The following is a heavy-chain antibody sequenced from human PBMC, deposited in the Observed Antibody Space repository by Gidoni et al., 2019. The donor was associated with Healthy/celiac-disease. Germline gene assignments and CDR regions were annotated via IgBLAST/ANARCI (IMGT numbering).Heavy chain of an antibody. CDR3: AKSNLGYSYGYPHYYYYGMDV. V-gene: IGHV3-23*01. CDR2: ISGSGGST. CDR1: GFTFSSYA. D-gene: IGHD5-18*01. Sequence: EVQLLESGGGLVQPGGSLRLSCAASGFTFSSYAMSWVRQAPGKGLEWVSAISGSGGSTYYADSVKGRFTISRDNSKNTLYLQMNSLRAEDTAVYYCAKSNLGYSYGYPHYYYYGMDVWGQGTTVTVSS. J-gene: IGHJ6*02.